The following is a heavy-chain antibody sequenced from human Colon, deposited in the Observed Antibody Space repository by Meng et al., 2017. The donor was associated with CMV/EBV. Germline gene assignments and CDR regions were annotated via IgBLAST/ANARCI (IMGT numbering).Heavy chain of an antibody. CDR1: GGSISSSSYS. J-gene: IGHJ4*02. D-gene: IGHD1-26*01. CDR3: ARDYDRYTGSYLDF. CDR2: IYWSGST. V-gene: IGHV4-39*07. Sequence: SETLSLTCTVSGGSISSSSYSWGWIRQPPGKGLEWIGTIYWSGSTYYNPSLKSRLTMSVDTSTNQFSLRLASVTAADTAVYYCARDYDRYTGSYLDFWGQGTLVTVS.